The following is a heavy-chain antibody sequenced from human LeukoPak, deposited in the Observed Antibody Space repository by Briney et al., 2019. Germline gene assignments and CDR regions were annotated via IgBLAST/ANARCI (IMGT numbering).Heavy chain of an antibody. CDR1: GFTFSSYA. Sequence: GGSLRLSCAASGFTFSSYAMSWVRQAPGKGLEWVSAISGSGGSTYYADSVKGRFTISRDSSKNTLSLQMNSLRAEDTAVYYCAKPLKPAVAAFDYWGPGTLVTVSS. D-gene: IGHD6-19*01. J-gene: IGHJ4*02. V-gene: IGHV3-23*01. CDR3: AKPLKPAVAAFDY. CDR2: ISGSGGST.